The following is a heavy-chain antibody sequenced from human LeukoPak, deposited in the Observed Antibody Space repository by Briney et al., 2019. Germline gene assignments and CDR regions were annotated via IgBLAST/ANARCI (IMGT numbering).Heavy chain of an antibody. CDR3: ARLTRLSTSPDRYYLDY. D-gene: IGHD6-6*01. Sequence: TTSETLSLTCTVSGDSISSYYWSWIRQPPGKGLEWIGYIYTSGGTNYIPSLKGRVTISIDTSKNQFSLKLSSVTAADSAVYYRARLTRLSTSPDRYYLDYWGQGTLVTVSS. V-gene: IGHV4-4*09. CDR2: IYTSGGT. CDR1: GDSISSYY. J-gene: IGHJ4*02.